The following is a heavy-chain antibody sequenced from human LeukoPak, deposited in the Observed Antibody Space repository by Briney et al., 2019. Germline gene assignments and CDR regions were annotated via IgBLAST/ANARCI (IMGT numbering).Heavy chain of an antibody. D-gene: IGHD1-1*01. CDR1: GFTFSSYW. CDR3: ARVYNWNGFDY. Sequence: GGSLRLSCAASGFTFSSYWMHWVRQAPGKGLVWVSRVNGDGSTTTYADSVKGRSTISRDNAKNTLYLQMNSLRAEDTAVYYCARVYNWNGFDYWGQGTLVTVSS. J-gene: IGHJ4*02. V-gene: IGHV3-74*01. CDR2: VNGDGSTT.